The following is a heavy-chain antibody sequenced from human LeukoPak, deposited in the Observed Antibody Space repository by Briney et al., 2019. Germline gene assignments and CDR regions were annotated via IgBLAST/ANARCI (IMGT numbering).Heavy chain of an antibody. Sequence: SETLSLTCTVSGGSISSSSYYWGWIRQPPGKGLEWIGSIYYSGSTYYNPSLKSRVTISVDTSKNQFSLKLSSVTAADTAVYYCARDLWFGEFTNDYWGQGTLVTVSS. CDR1: GGSISSSSYY. CDR3: ARDLWFGEFTNDY. D-gene: IGHD3-10*01. CDR2: IYYSGST. J-gene: IGHJ4*02. V-gene: IGHV4-39*07.